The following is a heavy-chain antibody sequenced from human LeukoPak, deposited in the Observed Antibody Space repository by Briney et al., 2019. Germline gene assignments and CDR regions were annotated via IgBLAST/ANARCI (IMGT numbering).Heavy chain of an antibody. Sequence: GASVKVSCKASGYTFTGYYIHWVRQAPGQGLEWMGWINPNGGGTNYAQTFQGRVTMTRDTSINTAYMDLTSLTSDGTAVYHCARDASSTSCCDGFDIWGQGTVVTVSS. D-gene: IGHD2-2*01. J-gene: IGHJ3*02. CDR3: ARDASSTSCCDGFDI. V-gene: IGHV1-2*02. CDR2: INPNGGGT. CDR1: GYTFTGYY.